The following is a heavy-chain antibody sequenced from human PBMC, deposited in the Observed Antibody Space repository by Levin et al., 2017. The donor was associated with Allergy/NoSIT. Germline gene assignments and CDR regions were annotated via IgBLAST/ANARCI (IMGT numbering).Heavy chain of an antibody. J-gene: IGHJ4*02. CDR3: ARDYDDVWGMV. CDR1: GFTFSSYG. Sequence: QAGGSLRLSCAASGFTFSSYGMHWVRQAPGKGLEWVAVIWYDGSNKYYADSVKGRFTISRDNSKNTLYLQMNSLRAEDTAVYYCARDYDDVWGMVWGQGTLVTVSS. D-gene: IGHD3-16*01. CDR2: IWYDGSNK. V-gene: IGHV3-33*01.